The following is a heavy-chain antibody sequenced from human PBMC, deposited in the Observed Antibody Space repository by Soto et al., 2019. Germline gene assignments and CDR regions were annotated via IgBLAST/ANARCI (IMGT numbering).Heavy chain of an antibody. D-gene: IGHD2-21*01. Sequence: QVQLQESGPGLVKPSETLSLTCTVPGGSVSIGTHYWSWIRQPPGKGLEWIGFIHYSGSTNYNPSLKSRVTMSVDTSKNQFSLKLTSVNAADTAVYYCTRGGDAYKNGHWGQGTLVTVYS. CDR3: TRGGDAYKNGH. V-gene: IGHV4-61*01. J-gene: IGHJ4*02. CDR1: GGSVSIGTHY. CDR2: IHYSGST.